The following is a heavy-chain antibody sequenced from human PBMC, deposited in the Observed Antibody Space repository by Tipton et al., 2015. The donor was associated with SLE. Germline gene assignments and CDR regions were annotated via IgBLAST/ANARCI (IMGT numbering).Heavy chain of an antibody. CDR2: IEWDVNAI. J-gene: IGHJ4*02. Sequence: SLRLSCAASGFTFADYTMHWVRQAPGKGLEWVSLIEWDVNAIHYAASVKGRFTISRDDSKNTLYLQMNSLTTEDTAIYYCEKESDNRRWSEADHWGQGTLVTVSS. CDR1: GFTFADYT. D-gene: IGHD3-22*01. CDR3: EKESDNRRWSEADH. V-gene: IGHV3-43*01.